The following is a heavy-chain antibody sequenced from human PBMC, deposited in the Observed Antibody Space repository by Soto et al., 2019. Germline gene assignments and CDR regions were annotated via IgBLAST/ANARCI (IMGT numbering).Heavy chain of an antibody. Sequence: ESLKTAIHGSGYNFTSIWIGWVRQIPGKGMEGMGIINTADPDIKYSPSFQGQVNIKADKSIGTAYLQWGSLKASYTAMYSCARHQSDDASRKIDCWGQGTLVTVSS. J-gene: IGHJ4*02. CDR3: ARHQSDDASRKIDC. D-gene: IGHD3-16*01. V-gene: IGHV5-51*01. CDR2: INTADPDI. CDR1: GYNFTSIW.